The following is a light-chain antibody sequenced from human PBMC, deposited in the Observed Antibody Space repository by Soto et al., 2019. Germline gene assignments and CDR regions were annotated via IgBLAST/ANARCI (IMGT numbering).Light chain of an antibody. CDR2: DVI. J-gene: IGLJ2*01. CDR1: SSDVGVYNY. Sequence: QSALTQPASVSGSPGQSITISCTGTSSDVGVYNYVSWYQQHPGKAPKLMIYDVINRPSGVSNRFSGSKSGNSASLTISGLQAEDEADYYCSSYTSSSTYVVFGGGTKLTVL. CDR3: SSYTSSSTYVV. V-gene: IGLV2-14*03.